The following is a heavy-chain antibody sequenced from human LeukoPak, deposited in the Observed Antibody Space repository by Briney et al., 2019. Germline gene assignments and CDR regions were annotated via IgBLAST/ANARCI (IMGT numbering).Heavy chain of an antibody. J-gene: IGHJ3*02. CDR3: ARDQKGSMVTFSSAFDI. V-gene: IGHV1-24*01. Sequence: ASVKVSCKVSGYTLTELSMHWVRQAPGKGLEWMGGFDPEDGETIYAQKFQGRVTMTEDTSTDTAYMELSSLRSEDTAVYYCARDQKGSMVTFSSAFDIWGQGTMVSVSS. CDR2: FDPEDGET. D-gene: IGHD5-18*01. CDR1: GYTLTELS.